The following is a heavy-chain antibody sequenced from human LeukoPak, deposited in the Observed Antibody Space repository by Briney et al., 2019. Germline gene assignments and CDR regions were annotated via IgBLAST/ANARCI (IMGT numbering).Heavy chain of an antibody. CDR3: ARDLGQYYDTSYNWFDP. CDR1: GFTFSNYW. Sequence: GGSLRLSCAASGFTFSNYWMHWVRQAPGKGLVWVSHINSDGINTSYADSVKGRFTISRDDAKNTLNLQMNSLRAEDTAVYYCARDLGQYYDTSYNWFDPWGQGTPVTVSS. V-gene: IGHV3-74*01. D-gene: IGHD3-22*01. CDR2: INSDGINT. J-gene: IGHJ5*02.